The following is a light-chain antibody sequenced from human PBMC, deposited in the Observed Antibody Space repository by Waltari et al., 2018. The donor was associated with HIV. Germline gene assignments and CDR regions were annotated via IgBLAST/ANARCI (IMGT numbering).Light chain of an antibody. CDR1: SSDVGSYYR. CDR2: EVG. J-gene: IGLJ2*01. Sequence: QSALTQPPSVSGSPGQSVTISCTGTSSDVGSYYRHSWYQQPPGTAPKLMIYEVGNRPSGVPHRFSGSKSGNTASLTISGLQAEDEADYYCSSYTSSSTLVFGGGTKLTVL. V-gene: IGLV2-18*02. CDR3: SSYTSSSTLV.